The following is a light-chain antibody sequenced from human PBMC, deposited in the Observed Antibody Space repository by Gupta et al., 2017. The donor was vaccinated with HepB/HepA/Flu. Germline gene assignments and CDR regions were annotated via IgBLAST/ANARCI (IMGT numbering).Light chain of an antibody. CDR3: SSYAGSNNLYV. CDR1: TSDDGGYNY. J-gene: IGLJ1*01. V-gene: IGLV2-8*01. Sequence: QSALPPPPSASGSPGQPATISYTGTTSDDGGYNYVSWYQQHPGKAPKLMIYEVSKRPSGVPDRFSGSKSGNTATLTVSGLQAEDEADYYCSSYAGSNNLYVFGAGTKVTVL. CDR2: EVS.